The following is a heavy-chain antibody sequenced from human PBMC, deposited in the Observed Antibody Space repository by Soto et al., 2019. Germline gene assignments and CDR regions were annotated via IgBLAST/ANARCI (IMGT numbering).Heavy chain of an antibody. CDR1: GYIFTTYS. Sequence: QVHLVQSGAEVKKPGASVKVSCKGSGYIFTTYSITWVRQAPGQGLEWMGWISAHNGNTNYAQKLQGRVTVTRDTSTSTAYMELRNLKSDDTAVYYCARGRYVDYWGQGALVTVSS. CDR2: ISAHNGNT. V-gene: IGHV1-18*01. J-gene: IGHJ4*02. D-gene: IGHD1-1*01. CDR3: ARGRYVDY.